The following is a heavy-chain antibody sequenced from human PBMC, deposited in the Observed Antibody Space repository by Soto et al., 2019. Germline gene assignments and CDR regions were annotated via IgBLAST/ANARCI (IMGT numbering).Heavy chain of an antibody. CDR1: GYTFTSYG. D-gene: IGHD3-3*01. V-gene: IGHV1-18*01. J-gene: IGHJ6*02. CDR3: ARDRTYYDFWSGYYTEAYYYYGMDV. Sequence: ASVKVSCKASGYTFTSYGISSVRQAPGQGLEWMGWISAYNGNTNYAQKLQGRVTMTTDTSTSTAYMELRSLRSDDTAVYYCARDRTYYDFWSGYYTEAYYYYGMDVWGQGTTVTVSS. CDR2: ISAYNGNT.